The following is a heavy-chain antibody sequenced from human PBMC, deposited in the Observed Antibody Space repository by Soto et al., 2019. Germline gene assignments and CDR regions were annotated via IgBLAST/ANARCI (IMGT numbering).Heavy chain of an antibody. CDR2: IWYDGSNK. V-gene: IGHV3-33*01. D-gene: IGHD6-13*01. J-gene: IGHJ4*02. CDR3: ARDSPYSSSWLESYYFDY. CDR1: GFTFSSYG. Sequence: GGSLILSCAASGFTFSSYGMHWVRQAPDKGLEWVAVIWYDGSNKYYADSVKGRFTISRDNSKNTLYLQMNSLRAEDTAVYYCARDSPYSSSWLESYYFDYWGQGTLVTVSS.